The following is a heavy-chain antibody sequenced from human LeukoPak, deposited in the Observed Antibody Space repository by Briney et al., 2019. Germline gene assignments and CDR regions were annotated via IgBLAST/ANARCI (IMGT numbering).Heavy chain of an antibody. CDR2: ISSNGGST. CDR3: ARGCSSTSFWPFDY. J-gene: IGHJ4*02. D-gene: IGHD2-2*01. Sequence: PGGALRLSCAASGFTFSSYAMHWVRQAPGKGLEYVSAISSNGGSTYYANSVKGRFTISRDNSKNTLYLQMGSLRAEDMAVYYCARGCSSTSFWPFDYWGQGTLVTVSS. V-gene: IGHV3-64*01. CDR1: GFTFSSYA.